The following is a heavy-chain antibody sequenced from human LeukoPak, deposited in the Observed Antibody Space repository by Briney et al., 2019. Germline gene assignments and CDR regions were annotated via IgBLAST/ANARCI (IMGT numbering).Heavy chain of an antibody. CDR1: GYSVSSNSAA. Sequence: SQTLSLTCAHCGYSVSSNSAAWHWIRQSPSRGLEWLGRTYYRSKWYNDDAVSVKSRISINADTSNNQFSLQLNSVTPEDTAVYYCVRGRIAGMDVGGQGTTVTVSS. J-gene: IGHJ6*02. D-gene: IGHD6-13*01. V-gene: IGHV6-1*01. CDR2: TYYRSKWYN. CDR3: VRGRIAGMDV.